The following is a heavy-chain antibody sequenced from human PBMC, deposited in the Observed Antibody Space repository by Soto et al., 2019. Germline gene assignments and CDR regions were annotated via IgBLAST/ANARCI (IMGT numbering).Heavy chain of an antibody. CDR3: ARGPEGIHWYTHPIDY. V-gene: IGHV3-74*01. Sequence: EVHLVESGGGLVQPGGSLRLSCAASGFTFSSYWMHWVRQVPGKGLVWVSRINSDGSSTTDADSVKGRFTISRDNAKNMLYLQMNSLRVEDTAVYYCARGPEGIHWYTHPIDYCGQGAPVTVSS. CDR2: INSDGSST. D-gene: IGHD1-20*01. J-gene: IGHJ4*02. CDR1: GFTFSSYW.